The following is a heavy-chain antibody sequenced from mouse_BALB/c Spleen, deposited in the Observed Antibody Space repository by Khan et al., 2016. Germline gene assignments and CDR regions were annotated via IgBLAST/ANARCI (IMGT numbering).Heavy chain of an antibody. J-gene: IGHJ4*01. D-gene: IGHD4-1*01. CDR1: GYAFSSFW. V-gene: IGHV1-80*01. CDR3: AKLSGTREAMYY. CDR2: IYPGDGDT. Sequence: QVQLQQSGAELVRPGSSVKISCKASGYAFSSFWMNWVRQRPGQGLEWIGQIYPGDGDTNYNGKFKGKATLTADKSSRTAYMTLSSLTSEDSAVYFCAKLSGTREAMYYWAQGSSVTVSS.